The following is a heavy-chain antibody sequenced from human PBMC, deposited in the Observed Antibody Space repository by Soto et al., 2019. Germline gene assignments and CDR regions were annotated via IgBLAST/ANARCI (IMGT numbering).Heavy chain of an antibody. J-gene: IGHJ3*02. D-gene: IGHD4-17*01. CDR3: ARDDDYGGNGAFDI. CDR2: IWYDGSNK. Sequence: QVQLVESGGGVVQPGRSLRLSCAASGFTFSSYGMHWVRQAPGKGLEWVAVIWYDGSNKYYADSVKGRFTISRDNSKNTLYLQMNSLRAEDTAVYYCARDDDYGGNGAFDIWGQGTMVTVSS. CDR1: GFTFSSYG. V-gene: IGHV3-33*01.